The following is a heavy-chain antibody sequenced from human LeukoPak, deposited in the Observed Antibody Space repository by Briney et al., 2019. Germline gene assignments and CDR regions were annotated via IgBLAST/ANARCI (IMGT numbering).Heavy chain of an antibody. CDR2: IDPDGREI. D-gene: IGHD3-3*01. V-gene: IGHV3-7*01. J-gene: IGHJ6*03. Sequence: GGSLRLSCAASGFTFSDYNMRWIRQAPGKGLEWVAAIDPDGREIHYLDSVKGRFTISRDNAKNSLFLQMNSLGAEDTAVYYCARCEWHYYHYYMDVWGKGTTVTVSS. CDR3: ARCEWHYYHYYMDV. CDR1: GFTFSDYN.